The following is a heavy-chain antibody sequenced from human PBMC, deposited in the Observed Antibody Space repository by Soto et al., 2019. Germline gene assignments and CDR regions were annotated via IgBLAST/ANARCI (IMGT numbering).Heavy chain of an antibody. CDR2: IYYGGNT. Sequence: KPSETLSLTCTVSGGSIGSYYWSWIRQPPGKGLEWIGYIYYGGNTSYNPSLRNRVTMSIDTSKNQFSLKLSSVTAADTAVYYCAREKDCSSASCQSPNWFDPWGQGTLVTVSS. J-gene: IGHJ5*02. CDR3: AREKDCSSASCQSPNWFDP. V-gene: IGHV4-59*01. CDR1: GGSIGSYY. D-gene: IGHD2-2*01.